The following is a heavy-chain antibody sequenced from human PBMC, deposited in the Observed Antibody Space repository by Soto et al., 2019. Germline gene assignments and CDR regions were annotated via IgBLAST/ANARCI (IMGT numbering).Heavy chain of an antibody. CDR2: IYYSGST. J-gene: IGHJ5*02. V-gene: IGHV4-59*01. D-gene: IGHD5-12*01. CDR3: ARGVATIGA. Sequence: QVQLQESGPRLVKPSETLSLTCTVSGDSISSYYWTWIRQPPGKGLEWIGYIYYSGSTNYNPSLKSRVTISVDTSKNQFSLKLTSVTAADTAVYYCARGVATIGAWGQGTLVTVSS. CDR1: GDSISSYY.